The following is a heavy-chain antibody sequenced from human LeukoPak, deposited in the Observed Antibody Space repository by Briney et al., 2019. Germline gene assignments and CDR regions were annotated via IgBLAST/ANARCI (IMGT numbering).Heavy chain of an antibody. CDR1: GYTFTSYY. D-gene: IGHD1-7*01. CDR3: ARGAYNWNSPPFDY. CDR2: INPTGGST. V-gene: IGHV1-46*01. J-gene: IGHJ4*02. Sequence: GASVKVSCKASGYTFTSYYIHWVRQAPGQGLEWMGLINPTGGSTSYAQKFQGRVAMTRDTSTSTVYMELSSLRSEDTAVYYCARGAYNWNSPPFDYWGQGTLVTVSS.